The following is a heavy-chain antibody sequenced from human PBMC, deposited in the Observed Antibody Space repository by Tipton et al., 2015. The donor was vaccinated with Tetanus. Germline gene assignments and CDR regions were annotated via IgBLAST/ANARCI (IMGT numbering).Heavy chain of an antibody. CDR3: ARWIAVTGTDFDF. J-gene: IGHJ4*02. Sequence: SLRLSCAASGFTFSDYYMSWIRQAPGKGLKWVSYISSSGSSIYYADSVKGRFTISRDNAKNSLYLQMNSLRAEDTAVYYCARWIAVTGTDFDFWGQGTLVTVSS. D-gene: IGHD6-19*01. CDR1: GFTFSDYY. CDR2: ISSSGSSI. V-gene: IGHV3-11*01.